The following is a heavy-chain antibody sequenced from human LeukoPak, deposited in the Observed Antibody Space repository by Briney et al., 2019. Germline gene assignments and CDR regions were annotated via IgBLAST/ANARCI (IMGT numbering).Heavy chain of an antibody. CDR2: IRSKTAGATT. J-gene: IGHJ4*02. D-gene: IGHD4-17*01. CDR3: TSADYGDYWGGFY. CDR1: GFTFSDAW. V-gene: IGHV3-15*01. Sequence: GGSLRLSCAASGFTFSDAWMGWVRQAPGQGLEWVGLIRSKTAGATTDYSAPVKGRFTISRDDSKNTLYLQINSLKTEDTAVYYCTSADYGDYWGGFYWGQGTLVTVSS.